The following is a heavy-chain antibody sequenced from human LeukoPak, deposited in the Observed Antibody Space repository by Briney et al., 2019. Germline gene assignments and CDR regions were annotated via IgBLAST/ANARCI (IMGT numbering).Heavy chain of an antibody. V-gene: IGHV4-39*01. CDR2: IYYSGST. J-gene: IGHJ4*02. Sequence: SETLSLTCTVSDDSISSSDYHWGWIRQPPGEGLEWIGNIYYSGSTYYNPSLKSRVTISVDTSKNQFSLKLNSVTAADTAVYYCARRRSASSLAYYFDYWGQGTLVTVSS. D-gene: IGHD6-6*01. CDR1: DDSISSSDYH. CDR3: ARRRSASSLAYYFDY.